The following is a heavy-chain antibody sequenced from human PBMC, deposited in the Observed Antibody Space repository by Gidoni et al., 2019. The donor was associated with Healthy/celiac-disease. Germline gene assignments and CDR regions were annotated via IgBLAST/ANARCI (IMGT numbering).Heavy chain of an antibody. CDR1: GGSISSYY. CDR2: IYYSGST. J-gene: IGHJ5*02. Sequence: QVQLQESGPGLVKPSEPLSLTCTVSGGSISSYYWSWIRQPPGKGLEWIGYIYYSGSTNYNPSLKSRVTISVDTSKNQFSLKLSSVTAADTAVYYCARGVGTIFRRFDPWGQGTLVTVSS. D-gene: IGHD3-3*01. V-gene: IGHV4-59*01. CDR3: ARGVGTIFRRFDP.